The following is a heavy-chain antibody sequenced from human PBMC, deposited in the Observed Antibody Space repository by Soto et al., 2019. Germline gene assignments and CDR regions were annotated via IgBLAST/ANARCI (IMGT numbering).Heavy chain of an antibody. J-gene: IGHJ6*02. Sequence: PSETLSLTCTVSGGSISSDGYYWSWIRQHPGKGLEWIGYICYSGSTDYNPSLKSRVTISIDTSKNQFSLNLSSVTAADTAVYYCASSGRSIYYSSGSYYKDYYYYYGMDVWGQGTTVTVSS. CDR3: ASSGRSIYYSSGSYYKDYYYYYGMDV. V-gene: IGHV4-31*03. CDR1: GGSISSDGYY. D-gene: IGHD3-10*01. CDR2: ICYSGST.